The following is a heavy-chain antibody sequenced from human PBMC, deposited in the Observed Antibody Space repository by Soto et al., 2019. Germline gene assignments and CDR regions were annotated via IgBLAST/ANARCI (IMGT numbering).Heavy chain of an antibody. D-gene: IGHD3-9*01. V-gene: IGHV2-5*02. J-gene: IGHJ4*02. CDR1: GFSLSTSGVG. CDR2: IYWDDSK. CDR3: AHKGPEDWPLDY. Sequence: QITLKESGPTLVRPTQTLTLTCAFSGFSLSTSGVGVGWIRQPPGKALEWLAVIYWDDSKHYSPSLRGRLTITKDPSKNQVVLTMTNMDPMDTGTYYCAHKGPEDWPLDYWGQGTLVTVSS.